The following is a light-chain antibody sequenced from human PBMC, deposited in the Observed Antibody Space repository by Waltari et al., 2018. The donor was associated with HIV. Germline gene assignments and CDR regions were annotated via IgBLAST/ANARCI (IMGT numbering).Light chain of an antibody. Sequence: EIVLTQSPATLSLSPGERATLSCRASQSVSSYLAWYQQKPGQAPRLLTVDASNRATGIPARFSGSGSGTDFTLTISSLEPEDFAVYYCQQRSNWPLTFGGGTKVEIK. CDR2: DAS. CDR1: QSVSSY. J-gene: IGKJ4*01. V-gene: IGKV3-11*01. CDR3: QQRSNWPLT.